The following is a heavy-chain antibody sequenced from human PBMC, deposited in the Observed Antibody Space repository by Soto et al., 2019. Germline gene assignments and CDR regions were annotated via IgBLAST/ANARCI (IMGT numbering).Heavy chain of an antibody. V-gene: IGHV4-30-2*01. D-gene: IGHD4-17*01. CDR2: IYHSGST. CDR1: GGSISSGGYS. CDR3: ARQKVSRFYGEVDFFDY. J-gene: IGHJ4*02. Sequence: SETLSLTCAVSGGSISSGGYSWSWIRQPPGKGLEWIGYIYHSGSTYYNPSLKSRVTISVDTSNKHLSLHLTSVTAADTAVYYCARQKVSRFYGEVDFFDYWGLGTLVTVSS.